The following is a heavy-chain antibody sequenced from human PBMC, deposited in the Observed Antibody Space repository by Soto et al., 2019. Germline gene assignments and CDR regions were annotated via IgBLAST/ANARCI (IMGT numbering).Heavy chain of an antibody. J-gene: IGHJ4*02. D-gene: IGHD6-19*01. CDR3: ARGTEAGSGWRDPICNPPDY. CDR1: GGSMSSGGYY. Sequence: TLSLGWTVAGGSMSSGGYYWSWIRQHPGKGLEWIGYIYYSGSTYYNPSLKSRVTISVDTSKNQFSLKLSSVTAADTAVYYCARGTEAGSGWRDPICNPPDYWGQGTLVTVSS. V-gene: IGHV4-31*02. CDR2: IYYSGST.